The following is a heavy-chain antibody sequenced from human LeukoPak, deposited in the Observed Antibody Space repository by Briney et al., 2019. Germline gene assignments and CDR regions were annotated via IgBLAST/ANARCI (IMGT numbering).Heavy chain of an antibody. V-gene: IGHV3-7*01. CDR2: IKQDGTEK. CDR3: ASTTYDSSAGDAFDI. CDR1: GFTFTTYW. D-gene: IGHD3-22*01. Sequence: GESLRLSCAASGFTFTTYWLGWVRQPPGKGLEWVANIKQDGTEKYYVDSVKGRFTISRDNAKNSLYLQMNSLRAEDTAVYYCASTTYDSSAGDAFDIWGQGTMVTVSS. J-gene: IGHJ3*02.